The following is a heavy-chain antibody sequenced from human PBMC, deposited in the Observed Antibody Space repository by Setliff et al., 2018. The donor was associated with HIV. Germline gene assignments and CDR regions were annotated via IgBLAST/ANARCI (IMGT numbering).Heavy chain of an antibody. D-gene: IGHD3-22*01. CDR2: INPSGIT. V-gene: IGHV4-34*01. CDR3: ARHVARFDYDTGGYYVSHFDY. CDR1: GGSFSGYY. Sequence: SETLSLTCAVYGGSFSGYYWSWIRQPPGKGLEWIGDINPSGITHYNPSLKSRVTMSADTSKNQFSVRLSSVSAADTAVYFCARHVARFDYDTGGYYVSHFDYWGQGTQVTVSS. J-gene: IGHJ4*02.